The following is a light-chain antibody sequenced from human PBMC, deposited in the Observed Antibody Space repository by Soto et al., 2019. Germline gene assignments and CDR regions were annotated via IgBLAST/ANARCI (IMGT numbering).Light chain of an antibody. V-gene: IGKV1-27*01. CDR1: QNIRSF. CDR2: AAS. Sequence: DIQVTQSPSSLSASVGDRVTITCRASQNIRSFLAWYQQKPGKVPKLLIYAASTLQSGVPYRFSGSGSGTDFTLTISSLQPEDVATYYCQKYDSAPLTFGGGTKVEIK. J-gene: IGKJ4*01. CDR3: QKYDSAPLT.